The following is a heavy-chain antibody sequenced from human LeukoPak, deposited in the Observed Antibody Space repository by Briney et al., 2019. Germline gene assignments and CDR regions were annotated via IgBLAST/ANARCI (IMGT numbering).Heavy chain of an antibody. Sequence: PGGSLRLSCAASGFTFSSYGMHWVRQAPGKGLEWVAFIRYDGSNKYYADSVKGRFIISRDNSKNTLNLQMNSLRAEDTAVYYCAKGSERRDFWSDRYYYYYMDVWGKGTTVTVSS. CDR2: IRYDGSNK. CDR3: AKGSERRDFWSDRYYYYYMDV. D-gene: IGHD3-3*01. J-gene: IGHJ6*03. CDR1: GFTFSSYG. V-gene: IGHV3-30*02.